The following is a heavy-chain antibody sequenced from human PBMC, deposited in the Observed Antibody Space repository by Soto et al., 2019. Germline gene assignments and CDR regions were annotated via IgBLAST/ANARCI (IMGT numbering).Heavy chain of an antibody. D-gene: IGHD5-18*01. V-gene: IGHV1-8*01. CDR1: GYSFTTHG. J-gene: IGHJ6*02. Sequence: ASVKASCKASGYSFTTHGINWVRQATGQGLEWMGWMNPNSGNTGYAQKFQGRVTMTRNTSISTAYMELSSLRSEDTAVYYCATRGGYSYGRTYYYYYGMDVWGQGTTVTVSS. CDR3: ATRGGYSYGRTYYYYYGMDV. CDR2: MNPNSGNT.